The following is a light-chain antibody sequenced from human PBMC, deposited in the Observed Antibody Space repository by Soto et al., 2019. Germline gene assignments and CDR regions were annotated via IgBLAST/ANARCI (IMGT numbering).Light chain of an antibody. CDR3: QSYDSSLSGWV. V-gene: IGLV1-40*01. CDR2: GNS. J-gene: IGLJ3*02. Sequence: QAVVTQPPSVSGAPGQRVTISCTGSSSNIGAGYDVHWYQHLPETAPKLLIYGNSNRPSGVPDRFSGSKSGTSASLAITGLQAEDEADYYCQSYDSSLSGWVFGGGTKLTVL. CDR1: SSNIGAGYD.